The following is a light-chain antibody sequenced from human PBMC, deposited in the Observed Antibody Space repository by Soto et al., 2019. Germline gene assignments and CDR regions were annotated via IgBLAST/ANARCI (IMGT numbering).Light chain of an antibody. CDR3: EQSYPTPYT. J-gene: IGKJ2*01. Sequence: DIQMTQSPSSLSASVGDRVTITCRARQSISSYLNWYQRKPGKPPKLLIYTASSLQSGDPSRFSGSRSGTDFALTIISLQPEDFSTYYCEQSYPTPYTFGQATKLEIK. CDR2: TAS. CDR1: QSISSY. V-gene: IGKV1-39*01.